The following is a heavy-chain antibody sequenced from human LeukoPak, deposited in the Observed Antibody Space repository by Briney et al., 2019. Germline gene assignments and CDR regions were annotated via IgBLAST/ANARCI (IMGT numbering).Heavy chain of an antibody. D-gene: IGHD2-21*01. CDR1: VYTFTGYY. Sequence: ASVKVSCKAFVYTFTGYYMHWVRQAPGQGLEWMGWINPNSGGTNYAQKFQGRVTMTRDTSINTAYMELSRLRSDDTAVYYCARGPNCGGDCYHFDYWGQGTLVTVSS. J-gene: IGHJ4*02. CDR2: INPNSGGT. V-gene: IGHV1-2*02. CDR3: ARGPNCGGDCYHFDY.